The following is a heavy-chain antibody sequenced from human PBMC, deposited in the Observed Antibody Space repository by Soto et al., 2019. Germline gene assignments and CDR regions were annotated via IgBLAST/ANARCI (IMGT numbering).Heavy chain of an antibody. CDR1: GFTFA. V-gene: IGHV3-23*01. CDR3: AKDLYSDYVWGSYRYTGLDY. Sequence: PGGSLRLSCAASGFTFAMTWVRQAPGKGLEWVSAISGSGGSTYYADSVKGRFTISRDNSKNTLYLQMNSLRAEDTAVYYCAKDLYSDYVWGSYRYTGLDYWGQGTLVTVSS. CDR2: ISGSGGST. D-gene: IGHD3-16*02. J-gene: IGHJ4*02.